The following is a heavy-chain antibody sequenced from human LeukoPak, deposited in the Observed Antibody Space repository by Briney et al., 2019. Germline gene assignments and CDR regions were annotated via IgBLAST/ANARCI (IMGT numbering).Heavy chain of an antibody. CDR3: AREGTRGYFQH. CDR2: MSRDGSVN. V-gene: IGHV3-30-3*01. J-gene: IGHJ1*01. CDR1: GFTFSSYP. Sequence: PGRSLRLSCAASGFTFSSYPIHWVRQAPGKGLEWVAVMSRDGSVNYHADSVKGRFTISRDNSKNTLYLQMNSLRAEDTAVYYCAREGTRGYFQHWGQGTLVTVSS.